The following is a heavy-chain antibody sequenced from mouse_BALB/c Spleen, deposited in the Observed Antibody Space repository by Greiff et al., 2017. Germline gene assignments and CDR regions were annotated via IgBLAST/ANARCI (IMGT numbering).Heavy chain of an antibody. CDR3: ARGGYGSSIYYAMDY. D-gene: IGHD1-1*01. CDR1: GFTFSDYY. CDR2: ISDGGSYT. V-gene: IGHV5-4*02. Sequence: EVKLVESGGGLVKPGGSLKLSCAASGFTFSDYYMYWVRQTPEKRLEWVATISDGGSYTYYPDSVKGRFTISRDNAKKNLYLQMSSLKSEDTAMYYCARGGYGSSIYYAMDYWGQGTSVTVSS. J-gene: IGHJ4*01.